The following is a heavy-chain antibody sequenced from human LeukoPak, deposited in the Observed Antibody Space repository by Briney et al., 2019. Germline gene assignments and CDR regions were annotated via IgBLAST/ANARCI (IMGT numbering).Heavy chain of an antibody. J-gene: IGHJ6*02. V-gene: IGHV4-34*01. D-gene: IGHD3-10*01. Sequence: SETLSLICAVYGGSFSGYYWSWIRQPPGKGLEWIGEINHSGSTNYNPSLKSRVTISVDTSKNQFSLKLSSVTAADTAVYYCARAYFLGYYYYGMGVWGQGTTVTVSS. CDR2: INHSGST. CDR1: GGSFSGYY. CDR3: ARAYFLGYYYYGMGV.